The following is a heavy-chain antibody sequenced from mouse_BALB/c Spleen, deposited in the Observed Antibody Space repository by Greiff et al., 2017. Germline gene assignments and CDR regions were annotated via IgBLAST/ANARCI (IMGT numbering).Heavy chain of an antibody. V-gene: IGHV2-2*02. CDR1: GFSLTSYG. J-gene: IGHJ3*01. D-gene: IGHD1-1*01. CDR3: ASSYYYGSSSFAY. CDR2: IWSGGST. Sequence: VKLMESGPGLVQPSQSLSITCTVSGFSLTSYGVHWVRQSPGKGLEWLGVIWSGGSTDYNAAFISRLSISKDNSKSQVFFKMNSLQANDTAIYYCASSYYYGSSSFAYWGQGTLVTVSA.